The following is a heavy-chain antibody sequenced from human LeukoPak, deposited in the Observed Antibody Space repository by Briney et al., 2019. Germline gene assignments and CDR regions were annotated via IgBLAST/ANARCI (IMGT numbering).Heavy chain of an antibody. J-gene: IGHJ4*02. V-gene: IGHV3-11*06. CDR1: GFTFSDYY. D-gene: IGHD6-13*01. CDR3: ARAYSSSWPFDY. CDR2: IGSSSSYT. Sequence: GGSLRLSCAASGFTFSDYYMSWIRQAPGKGLEWVSYIGSSSSYTNYADSVKGRFTISRDNAKNSLYLQMNSLRAEDTAVYYCARAYSSSWPFDYWGQGTLVTVSS.